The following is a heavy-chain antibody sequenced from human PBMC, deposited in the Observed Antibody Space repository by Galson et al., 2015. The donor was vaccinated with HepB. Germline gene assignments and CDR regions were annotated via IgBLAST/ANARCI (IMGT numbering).Heavy chain of an antibody. D-gene: IGHD2-2*01. J-gene: IGHJ5*02. V-gene: IGHV4-31*03. CDR2: MYYTGST. CDR3: ARGQPKYCSSSTCYLKGFDP. CDR1: GESVKSGGYY. Sequence: TLSLTCNVSGESVKSGGYYWTWIRQHPGKALEWIAFMYYTGSTFYNPALKSRSTISIDTSKNQLSLRLTSVTDADTAVYYCARGQPKYCSSSTCYLKGFDPWGQGVLVTVSS.